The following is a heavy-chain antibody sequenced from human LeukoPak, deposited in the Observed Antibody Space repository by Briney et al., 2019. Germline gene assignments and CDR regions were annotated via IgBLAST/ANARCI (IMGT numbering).Heavy chain of an antibody. CDR3: ARDPYSSGWYPGNWFDP. Sequence: SLRVSGKASGGTFSSYAISWVRQAPGQGLDWRGRIIPIFGIANYAQKFQGRVTITADKSTSTAYMELSSLRSEDTAVYYCARDPYSSGWYPGNWFDPWGQGTLVTVSS. CDR1: GGTFSSYA. D-gene: IGHD6-19*01. V-gene: IGHV1-69*04. J-gene: IGHJ5*02. CDR2: IIPIFGIA.